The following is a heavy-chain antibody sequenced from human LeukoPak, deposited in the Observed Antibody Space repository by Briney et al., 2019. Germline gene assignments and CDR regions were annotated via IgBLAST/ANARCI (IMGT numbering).Heavy chain of an antibody. CDR3: VRQQTSHGNFDY. D-gene: IGHD1-26*01. J-gene: IGHJ4*02. V-gene: IGHV3-13*01. Sequence: GGSLRLSCATSGFTFSNHAMHWVRQATGKGLEWVSAIGIASDTFYPGSVKGRFTISRENAKNSLSLQINSLKAEDTAVYYCVRQQTSHGNFDYWGQGTLVTVSS. CDR2: IGIASDT. CDR1: GFTFSNHA.